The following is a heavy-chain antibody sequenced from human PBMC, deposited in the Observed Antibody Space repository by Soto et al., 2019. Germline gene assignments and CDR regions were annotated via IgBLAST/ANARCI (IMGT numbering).Heavy chain of an antibody. V-gene: IGHV4-4*07. J-gene: IGHJ4*02. CDR2: IYTNGGT. Sequence: PSETLSLTCSVSGGSINGYYWSWVRQPAGKGLEWIGRIYTNGGTNYNPSLKSRVTMSIDTSQNRFSLVLSTVTAADSALYFCARGPFSGNSRSFDYWEPGTLVNVYS. D-gene: IGHD1-26*01. CDR3: ARGPFSGNSRSFDY. CDR1: GGSINGYY.